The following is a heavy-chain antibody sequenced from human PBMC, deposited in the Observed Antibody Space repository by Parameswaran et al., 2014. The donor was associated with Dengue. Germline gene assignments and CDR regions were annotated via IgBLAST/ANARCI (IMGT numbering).Heavy chain of an antibody. CDR1: GGSFSGYY. D-gene: IGHD2-2*02. J-gene: IGHJ6*03. CDR3: ARVRGYCSSTSCYTRTYYYYMDV. V-gene: IGHV4-34*01. Sequence: LSCAVYGGSFSGYYWSWIRQPPGKGLEWIGEINHSGSTNYNPSLKSRVTISVDTSKNQFSLKLSSVTAADTAVYYCARVRGYCSSTSCYTRTYYYYMDVWGKGTTVTVSS. CDR2: INHSGST.